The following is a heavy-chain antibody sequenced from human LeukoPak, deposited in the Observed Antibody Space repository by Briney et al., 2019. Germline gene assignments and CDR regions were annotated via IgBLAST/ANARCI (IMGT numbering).Heavy chain of an antibody. V-gene: IGHV4-39*07. CDR3: AREGGPGGLEPYYYDSSGPNPLFDY. CDR2: IYYSGST. J-gene: IGHJ4*02. D-gene: IGHD3-22*01. Sequence: SETLSLTCTVSGGSISSSSYYWGWIRQPPGKGLEWIGSIYYSGSTYYNPSLKSRVTISVDTSKNQFSLKLSSVTAADTAVYYCAREGGPGGLEPYYYDSSGPNPLFDYWGQGTLVTVSS. CDR1: GGSISSSSYY.